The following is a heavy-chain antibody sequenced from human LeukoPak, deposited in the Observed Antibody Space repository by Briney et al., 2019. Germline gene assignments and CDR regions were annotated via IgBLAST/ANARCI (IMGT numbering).Heavy chain of an antibody. J-gene: IGHJ6*02. CDR1: GGSFSGYY. Sequence: SETLSLTCAVYGGSFSGYYWSWIRQPPGKGLEWIGEINHSGSTNYNPSLKSRVTISVDTSKNQFSLKLSSVTAADTAVYYCARVRRSYGGYYCYYGMDVWGQGTTVTVSS. V-gene: IGHV4-34*01. D-gene: IGHD5-18*01. CDR3: ARVRRSYGGYYCYYGMDV. CDR2: INHSGST.